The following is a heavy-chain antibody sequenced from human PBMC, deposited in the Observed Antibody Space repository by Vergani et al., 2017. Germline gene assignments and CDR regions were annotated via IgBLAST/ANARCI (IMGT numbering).Heavy chain of an antibody. CDR3: ARAGGVGDCSGGSCYSDAFDS. CDR2: IWYDGSNK. J-gene: IGHJ3*02. V-gene: IGHV3-33*01. Sequence: QVQLVESGGGVVQPGRSLRLSCAASGFTFSSYGMHWVRQAPGKGLEWVAVIWYDGSNKYYADSVKGRFTISRDNSKNTLYLQMNSLRAEDTAVYYCARAGGVGDCSGGSCYSDAFDSWGQGTMVTVSS. D-gene: IGHD2-15*01. CDR1: GFTFSSYG.